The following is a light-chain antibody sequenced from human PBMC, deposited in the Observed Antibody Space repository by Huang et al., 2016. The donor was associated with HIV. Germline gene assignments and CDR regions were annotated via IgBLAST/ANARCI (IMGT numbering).Light chain of an antibody. Sequence: MTQSPVTLSVSPGERATLSCSASQSINSNLAWYQQKPGQAPRLLIYGASTRATGVPARFSGSGSGTEFSLTINSLQSEDYAVYYCQQYNNWPPLTFGGGTKVEMK. V-gene: IGKV3-15*01. CDR1: QSINSN. CDR2: GAS. J-gene: IGKJ4*01. CDR3: QQYNNWPPLT.